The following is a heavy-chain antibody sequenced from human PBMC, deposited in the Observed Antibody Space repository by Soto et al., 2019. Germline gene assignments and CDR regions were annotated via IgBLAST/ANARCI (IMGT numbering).Heavy chain of an antibody. CDR1: GGSISSYY. CDR2: IYYSGST. Sequence: SETLSLTCTVSGGSISSYYWSWIRQPPGKGQGWFGYIYYSGSTNYNPSLKSRVTISVDTSKNQFSLKLSSVTAADTAVYYCARGTFRDYDYIWGSYRDAIDIPGQGTIVTVSS. CDR3: ARGTFRDYDYIWGSYRDAIDI. D-gene: IGHD3-16*01. J-gene: IGHJ3*02. V-gene: IGHV4-59*01.